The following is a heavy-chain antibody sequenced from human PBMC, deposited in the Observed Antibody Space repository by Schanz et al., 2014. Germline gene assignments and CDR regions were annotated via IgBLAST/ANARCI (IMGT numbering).Heavy chain of an antibody. CDR3: ARGGRYCSGGGCHYHYNYYGMDV. V-gene: IGHV4-34*01. Sequence: GQLLESGGGLIQPGGSLRLSCAASGFTFNSYAMTWVRQAPGKGLEWIAEINHGGSTNYNPSLKSRVTISVDTSKNHFSLKLRSVTAADTAVYYCARGGRYCSGGGCHYHYNYYGMDVWGQGTTVTVSS. CDR1: GFTFNSYA. D-gene: IGHD2-15*01. J-gene: IGHJ6*02. CDR2: INHGGST.